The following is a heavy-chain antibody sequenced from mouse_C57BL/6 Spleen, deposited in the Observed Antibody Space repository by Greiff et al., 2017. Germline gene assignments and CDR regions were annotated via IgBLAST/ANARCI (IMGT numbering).Heavy chain of an antibody. CDR3: APYSNDAMDY. V-gene: IGHV14-3*01. J-gene: IGHJ4*01. D-gene: IGHD2-5*01. Sequence: VQLLQSVAELVRPGASVKLSCTASGFNIKNTCMHWVQQWPDQGLEWIGRIDRANGNTKYAPKFQGQATITADTSSNTAYLQLSSLTSEDTAIYYWAPYSNDAMDYWGQGTSVTVSS. CDR2: IDRANGNT. CDR1: GFNIKNTC.